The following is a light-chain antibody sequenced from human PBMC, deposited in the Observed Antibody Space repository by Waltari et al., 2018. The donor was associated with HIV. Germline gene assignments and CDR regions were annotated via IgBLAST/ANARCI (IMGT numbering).Light chain of an antibody. J-gene: IGLJ2*01. CDR2: RKN. V-gene: IGLV1-47*01. Sequence: QSVLTQPPSASGTPGQRVTISCSGSSSNIGSNYVYWYQQLPGTAPKLLIYRKNQRPSGVLDRFSGSKSGTSASLAISGLRSEDEADYYGAAWDDSLSGVVFGGGTKLTVL. CDR3: AAWDDSLSGVV. CDR1: SSNIGSNY.